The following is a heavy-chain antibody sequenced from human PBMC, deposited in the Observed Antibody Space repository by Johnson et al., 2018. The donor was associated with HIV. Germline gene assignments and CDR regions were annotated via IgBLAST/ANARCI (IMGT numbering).Heavy chain of an antibody. Sequence: VQLVESGGGLVQPGGSLRLSCAASGFTFSSYAMSCVRQAPGKGLEWVSAISGSGGSTYYADSVKGRFTISRDNSKNTLYLQMNSLRAEDTAVYYCAKERGYSSGWDIRSGDDAFDTCGQGTMVTVSS. CDR3: AKERGYSSGWDIRSGDDAFDT. J-gene: IGHJ3*02. V-gene: IGHV3-23*04. D-gene: IGHD6-19*01. CDR2: ISGSGGST. CDR1: GFTFSSYA.